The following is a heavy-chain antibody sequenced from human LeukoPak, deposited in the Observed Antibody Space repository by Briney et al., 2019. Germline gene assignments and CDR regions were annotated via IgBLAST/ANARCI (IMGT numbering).Heavy chain of an antibody. V-gene: IGHV4-38-2*01. D-gene: IGHD3-10*01. J-gene: IGHJ4*02. CDR3: ARAGWIITSGIDY. Sequence: SETLSLTCGVSGYSISRGYYWAWIRQPPGRGLEWIGTIYHIGSTYYTPSLGSRVTISVDTSKNEFSLNLKSVTAADTAVYYCARAGWIITSGIDYWGQGALVTVSS. CDR1: GYSISRGYY. CDR2: IYHIGST.